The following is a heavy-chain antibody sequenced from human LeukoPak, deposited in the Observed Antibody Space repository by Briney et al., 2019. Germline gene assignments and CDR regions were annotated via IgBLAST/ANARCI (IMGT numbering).Heavy chain of an antibody. Sequence: PGRSLRLSCAASGFTFSDYGIHWVRQAPGKGLEWVAIIWYDGSNKYYADSVKGRFTISRDNSKNTLYLQMNSLRAEDTAVYYCARVSGYSGSYSIDYWGQGTLVTVSS. J-gene: IGHJ4*02. CDR3: ARVSGYSGSYSIDY. CDR2: IWYDGSNK. D-gene: IGHD1-26*01. CDR1: GFTFSDYG. V-gene: IGHV3-33*01.